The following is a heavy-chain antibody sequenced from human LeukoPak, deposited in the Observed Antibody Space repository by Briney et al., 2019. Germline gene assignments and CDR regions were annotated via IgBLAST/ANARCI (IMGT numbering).Heavy chain of an antibody. V-gene: IGHV3-7*01. CDR1: GVTFSIYW. CDR2: IKQDGSEK. CDR3: ARSSSGWYAYYFDY. Sequence: GRSLSLSCAASGVTFSIYWISWVRPAPGGGLWWVANIKQDGSEKSYVDSVKGRFTISRDNAKNSLYLQMNSLRAEDTAVYYCARSSSGWYAYYFDYWGQGTLVTVSS. D-gene: IGHD6-19*01. J-gene: IGHJ4*02.